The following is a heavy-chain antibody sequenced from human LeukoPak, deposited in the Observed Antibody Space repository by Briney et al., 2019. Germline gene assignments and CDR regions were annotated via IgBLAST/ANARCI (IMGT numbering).Heavy chain of an antibody. D-gene: IGHD2-2*01. Sequence: GGSLRLSCAASGFTFSSFNMNWVRQAPGKGLEWVSYISSSSSSMYYADSVKGRFTVSRDNAKNSLYLQMNSLRAEDTAVYYCGCGSTSWDRFDYWGQGTLVTVSS. CDR1: GFTFSSFN. CDR3: GCGSTSWDRFDY. CDR2: ISSSSSSM. V-gene: IGHV3-48*01. J-gene: IGHJ4*02.